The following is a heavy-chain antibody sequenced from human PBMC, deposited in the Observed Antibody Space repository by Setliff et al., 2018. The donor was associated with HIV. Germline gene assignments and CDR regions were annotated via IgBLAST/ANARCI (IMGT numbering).Heavy chain of an antibody. J-gene: IGHJ4*02. D-gene: IGHD5-18*01. CDR2: MNANSGSA. CDR3: AIVVTKIQY. CDR1: GYTFNTYD. V-gene: IGHV1-8*02. Sequence: ASVKVSCKASGYTFNTYDLVWVRQTSGQGLEWMGSMNANSGSAVYAPQFQGRVTMTRNTSISIAYMDMSSLRSEDTAVYYCAIVVTKIQYWGQGSLVTVSS.